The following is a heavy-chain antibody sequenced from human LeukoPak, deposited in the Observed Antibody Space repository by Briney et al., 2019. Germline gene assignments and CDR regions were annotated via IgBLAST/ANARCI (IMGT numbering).Heavy chain of an antibody. J-gene: IGHJ2*01. D-gene: IGHD3-22*01. CDR1: GGSISSSAYY. CDR3: ARHYYNTNPPDYWYFDL. V-gene: IGHV4-39*01. Sequence: SETLSLTCTVSGGSISSSAYYGGWIRQPPGKGLEWIGSIFHSGNTYYNPSLKSRVTISVDTSKNRFSLKLSSVTAADTAVYYCARHYYNTNPPDYWYFDLWGRGTLVTVSS. CDR2: IFHSGNT.